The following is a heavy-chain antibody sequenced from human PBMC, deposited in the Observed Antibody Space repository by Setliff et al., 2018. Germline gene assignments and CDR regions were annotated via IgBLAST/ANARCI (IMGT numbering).Heavy chain of an antibody. Sequence: PGGSLRLSCAASGFTFSDYYMSWIRQAPGKGLEWVSYISSSGSTIYYADSVKGRFTISRDNAKNSLYLQMNSLRAEDTAVYYCARDHVYGSQYYYYYYGMDVWGQGTTVTVSS. V-gene: IGHV3-11*04. CDR3: ARDHVYGSQYYYYYYGMDV. J-gene: IGHJ6*02. D-gene: IGHD3-10*01. CDR2: ISSSGSTI. CDR1: GFTFSDYY.